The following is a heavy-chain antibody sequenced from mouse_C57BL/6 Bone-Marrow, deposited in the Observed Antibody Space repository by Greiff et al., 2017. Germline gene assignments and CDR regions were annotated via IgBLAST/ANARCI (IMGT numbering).Heavy chain of an antibody. CDR2: IDPSDSET. V-gene: IGHV1-52*01. CDR3: ARRARWFNAMDY. Sequence: QVQLQQSGAELVRPGSSVKLSCKASGYTFTSYWMHWVKQRPIQGLEWIGNIDPSDSETHYNQKFKDKATLTVDKSSSTAYMQLSSLTSEDSAVYYCARRARWFNAMDYWGQGTSVTVSS. CDR1: GYTFTSYW. J-gene: IGHJ4*01. D-gene: IGHD2-3*01.